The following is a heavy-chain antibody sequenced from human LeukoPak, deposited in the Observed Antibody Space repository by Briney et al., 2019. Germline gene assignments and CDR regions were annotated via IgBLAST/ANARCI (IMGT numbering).Heavy chain of an antibody. CDR1: GFALSSYG. J-gene: IGHJ2*01. Sequence: SGGSLRLSCAASGFTFAASGFALSSYGMHWVRQAPGKGLEWVAFIRYDGSDKYYADSVKGRITISRDNSKNTLDLQMHSLRAEDTAMYYCAKDGEWQLRGHSYCDLWGRGTLVTVSS. CDR2: IRYDGSDK. D-gene: IGHD1-26*01. V-gene: IGHV3-30*02. CDR3: AKDGEWQLRGHSYCDL.